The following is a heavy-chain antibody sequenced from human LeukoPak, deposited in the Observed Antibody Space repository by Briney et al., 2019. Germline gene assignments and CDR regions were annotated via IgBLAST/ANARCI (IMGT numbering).Heavy chain of an antibody. CDR3: ARGGYSGYDWRVYYHMDV. Sequence: ASVKVSCKASGGTFSSYAISWVRQAPGQGLEWMGGIIPIFGTANYAQKFQGRVTITADESTSTAYMELSSLRSEDTAVYYCARGGYSGYDWRVYYHMDVWGKGTTVTISS. V-gene: IGHV1-69*13. CDR2: IIPIFGTA. J-gene: IGHJ6*03. D-gene: IGHD5-12*01. CDR1: GGTFSSYA.